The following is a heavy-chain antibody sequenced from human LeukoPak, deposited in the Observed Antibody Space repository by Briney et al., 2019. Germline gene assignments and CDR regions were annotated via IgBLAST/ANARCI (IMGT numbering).Heavy chain of an antibody. Sequence: GGSLRLSCAASGLTFSSYWMSWVRQAPGKGLEWVANIKQDGSEKYYVDSVKGRFTISRDNAKNSLYLQMNSLRAEDTAVYYCLRWDYYYYGMDVWGQGTTVTVSS. CDR1: GLTFSSYW. CDR2: IKQDGSEK. J-gene: IGHJ6*02. D-gene: IGHD4-23*01. V-gene: IGHV3-7*01. CDR3: LRWDYYYYGMDV.